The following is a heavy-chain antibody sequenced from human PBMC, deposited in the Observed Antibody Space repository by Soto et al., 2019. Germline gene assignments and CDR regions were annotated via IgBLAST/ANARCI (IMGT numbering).Heavy chain of an antibody. D-gene: IGHD6-19*01. CDR2: IYYSGST. J-gene: IGHJ6*01. CDR1: GGSLSRGSYY. CDR3: ASQGLAWLVRDRYGMYV. Sequence: PTGTLSLTSAVSGGSLSRGSYYYAGIRQPPRKGLERIGSIYYSGSTYYKPSLNSRVTISVDTSKNQFSLKLSSVTAADTAVYCGASQGLAWLVRDRYGMYVWAQRTTVIVS. V-gene: IGHV4-39*01.